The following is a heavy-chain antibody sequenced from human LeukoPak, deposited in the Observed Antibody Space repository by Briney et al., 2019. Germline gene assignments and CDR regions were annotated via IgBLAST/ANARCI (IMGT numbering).Heavy chain of an antibody. CDR1: GFAFDEYT. J-gene: IGHJ3*02. CDR3: ARNPPAPDCSSTSCYDGRFPDAFDI. CDR2: MSWNGHST. Sequence: GGSLRLSCVASGFAFDEYTFNWVRQAPGKGLEWVSLMSWNGHSTYYADSVKGRFTISRDNSNNTLYLQMNSLRAEDTAVYYCARNPPAPDCSSTSCYDGRFPDAFDIWGQGTRVTVSS. D-gene: IGHD2-2*01. V-gene: IGHV3-43*01.